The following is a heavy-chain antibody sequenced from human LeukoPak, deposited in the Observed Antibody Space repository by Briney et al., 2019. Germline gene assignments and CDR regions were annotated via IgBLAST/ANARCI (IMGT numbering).Heavy chain of an antibody. V-gene: IGHV5-51*01. Sequence: GASLTISCQGSGSNVAIYWIAWVRQMPGKGREYMGIIYLVDSDTTYSPSFQAQVTISADKSISTAYLKWSNLRASDTAMYYCGRPCHVSEYESNIWSGLYQLWGQGTLVTVSS. CDR1: GSNVAIYW. J-gene: IGHJ4*02. D-gene: IGHD3-9*01. CDR3: GRPCHVSEYESNIWSGLYQL. CDR2: IYLVDSDT.